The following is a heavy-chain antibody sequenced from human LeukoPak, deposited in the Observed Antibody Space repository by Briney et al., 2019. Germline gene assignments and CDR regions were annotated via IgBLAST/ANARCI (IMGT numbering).Heavy chain of an antibody. CDR1: GYSFTTYW. CDR2: IYPGDFDI. Sequence: RGESLKISCQASGYSFTTYWIGWVRQLPGKGLEWMGIIYPGDFDIRYSPSFQGQVTFSTDKSISTAYLQWNSLKASDTAMYYCARLALDGGNYFDYWGQGTLVSVSS. V-gene: IGHV5-51*01. CDR3: ARLALDGGNYFDY. D-gene: IGHD3-16*01. J-gene: IGHJ4*02.